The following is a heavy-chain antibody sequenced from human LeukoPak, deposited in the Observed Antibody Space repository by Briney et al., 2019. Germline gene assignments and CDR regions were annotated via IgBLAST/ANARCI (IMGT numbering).Heavy chain of an antibody. J-gene: IGHJ6*02. CDR1: GYTFTSYD. V-gene: IGHV1-8*01. D-gene: IGHD4-17*01. CDR2: MNPNSGNT. CDR3: ARVTTGYYGMDV. Sequence: ASVKVSCKASGYTFTSYDINWVRQATGQGLEWMGWMNPNSGNTGYAQKFQGRVTMTRNTSISTAYMELSSLRSEDTAVYYCARVTTGYYGMDVWGQGTTVTVSS.